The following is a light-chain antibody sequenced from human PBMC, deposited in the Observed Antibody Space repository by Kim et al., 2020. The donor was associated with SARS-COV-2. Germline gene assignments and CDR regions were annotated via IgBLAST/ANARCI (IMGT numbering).Light chain of an antibody. CDR3: QQYYSYPLFT. V-gene: IGKV1-8*01. J-gene: IGKJ3*01. Sequence: STGDRIATTSRASQRISSYLVWYQQKPGRAPKLLIYAASTLQRGVPSRLSGSGSGTAFTLTISCLQSEDFAAYYCQQYYSYPLFTFGPGTKVDIK. CDR1: QRISSY. CDR2: AAS.